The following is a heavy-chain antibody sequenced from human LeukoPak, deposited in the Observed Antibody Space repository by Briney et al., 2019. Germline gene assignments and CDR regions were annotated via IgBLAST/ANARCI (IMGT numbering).Heavy chain of an antibody. CDR2: INPNSGGT. CDR1: GYTFTSYG. Sequence: ASVTVSCKASGYTFTSYGISWVRQAPGQGLEWMGWINPNSGGTNYPQKFQGRVTMTRDTSISTAYMDLTRLRSDDTAVYYCSRVDSTGYYRGRGPIDYWGQGTLVTVSS. J-gene: IGHJ4*02. D-gene: IGHD3-22*01. CDR3: SRVDSTGYYRGRGPIDY. V-gene: IGHV1-2*02.